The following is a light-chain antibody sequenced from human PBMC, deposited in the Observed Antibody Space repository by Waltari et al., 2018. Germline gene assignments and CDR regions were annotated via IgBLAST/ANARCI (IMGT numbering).Light chain of an antibody. Sequence: QSILTQPTSVSGAPGQRVTISCTGSSSNIGAGHDVHWYQAFPGTAPKLLIYGNNDRPLGVPDRFFGSTSGTSASLAITGLQAEDEADYYCQSYDTTLSVVFGGGTKLTVL. V-gene: IGLV1-40*01. CDR2: GNN. CDR3: QSYDTTLSVV. J-gene: IGLJ3*02. CDR1: SSNIGAGHD.